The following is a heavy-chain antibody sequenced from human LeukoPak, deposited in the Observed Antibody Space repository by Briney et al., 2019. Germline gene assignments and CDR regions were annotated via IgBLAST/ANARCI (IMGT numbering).Heavy chain of an antibody. V-gene: IGHV4-39*02. J-gene: IGHJ4*02. CDR3: ARDPYCSGGSCYDY. CDR2: IYYSGST. CDR1: GGSISSSSYY. D-gene: IGHD2-15*01. Sequence: SETLSLTCTVSGGSISSSSYYSGWIRQPPGKGLEGLASIYYSGSTYYNPSLKSRFTIPVDTSKNQCSLKLSSVTAADTAVYYCARDPYCSGGSCYDYWGQGTLVTVSS.